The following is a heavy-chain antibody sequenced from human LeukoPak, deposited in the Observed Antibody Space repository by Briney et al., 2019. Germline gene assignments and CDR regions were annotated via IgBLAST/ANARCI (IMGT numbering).Heavy chain of an antibody. D-gene: IGHD3-3*01. Sequence: GGSLRLSCAASGFTFSSYAMNWVRQAPGKGLEWVAVISYDGSNKYYADSVKGRFTISRDNSKNTLYLQMNSLRAEDTAVYYCARDGTRTIFGVVIMDNWFDPWGQGTLVTVSS. CDR1: GFTFSSYA. J-gene: IGHJ5*02. V-gene: IGHV3-30*04. CDR3: ARDGTRTIFGVVIMDNWFDP. CDR2: ISYDGSNK.